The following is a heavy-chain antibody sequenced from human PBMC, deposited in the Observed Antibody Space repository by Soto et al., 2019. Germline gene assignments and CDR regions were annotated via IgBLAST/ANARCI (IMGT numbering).Heavy chain of an antibody. CDR1: GYTLTELS. V-gene: IGHV1-24*01. D-gene: IGHD3-22*01. Sequence: ASVKVSCKVSGYTLTELSMHWVRQAPGKGLEGMGGFDPEDGETIYAQKFQGRVTMTEDTSTDTAYMELSSLRSEDTAVYYCATINYYDSQFGPWGAGRGWFDPWGQGTLVTVSS. J-gene: IGHJ5*02. CDR3: ATINYYDSQFGPWGAGRGWFDP. CDR2: FDPEDGET.